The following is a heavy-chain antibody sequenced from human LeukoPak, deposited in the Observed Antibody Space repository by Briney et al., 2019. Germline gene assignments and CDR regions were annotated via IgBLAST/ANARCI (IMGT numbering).Heavy chain of an antibody. D-gene: IGHD1-7*01. CDR2: ISYDGRDK. J-gene: IGHJ4*02. CDR1: GFTFSSSV. CDR3: ARETGNYYFDF. V-gene: IGHV3-30*03. Sequence: PGGSLRLSCAASGFTFSSSVMHWVRQAPGKGLGWVAAISYDGRDKYFADSVKGRFTISRDNSKNTADLQVNGLRAEDTAVYYCARETGNYYFDFWGQGTLVTVSS.